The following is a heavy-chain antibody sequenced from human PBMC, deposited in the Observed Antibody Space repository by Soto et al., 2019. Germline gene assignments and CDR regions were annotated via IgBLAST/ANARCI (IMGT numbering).Heavy chain of an antibody. CDR3: ARLLAGYSSSGYYYYGMDV. Sequence: PSETLPLTCTVSGGSISSYYWSWIRQPPGKGLEWIGYIYYSGSTNYNPSLKSRVTISVDTSKNQFSLKLSSVTAADTAVYYCARLLAGYSSSGYYYYGMDVWGQGTTVTVSS. J-gene: IGHJ6*02. CDR2: IYYSGST. CDR1: GGSISSYY. V-gene: IGHV4-59*08. D-gene: IGHD6-13*01.